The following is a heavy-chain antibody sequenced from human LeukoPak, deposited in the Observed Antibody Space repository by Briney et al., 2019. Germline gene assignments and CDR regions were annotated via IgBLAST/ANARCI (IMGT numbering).Heavy chain of an antibody. V-gene: IGHV4-4*09. Sequence: PSETLSLTCIVSGTSISTYYWSWIRQSPGKGLEWIGYIYSSGSTNYNPSLKRRVTVSIDTSKDQFSLKLSSVTAADTAVYYCARHGAPYYYDSNTWFDPWGQGTLVTVSS. D-gene: IGHD3-22*01. CDR1: GTSISTYY. CDR3: ARHGAPYYYDSNTWFDP. CDR2: IYSSGST. J-gene: IGHJ5*02.